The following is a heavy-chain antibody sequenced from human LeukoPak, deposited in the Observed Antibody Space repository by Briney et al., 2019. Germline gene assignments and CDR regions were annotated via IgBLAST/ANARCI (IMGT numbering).Heavy chain of an antibody. Sequence: PSETLSLTCTVSGGSISSSSYYWGWIRQPPGKGLEWIGSIYYSGSAYYNPSLKSRVTISVDTSKNQFSLKLSSVTAADTAVYYCARQQRSGDSRAPAKPFDYWGQGTLVTVSS. CDR3: ARQQRSGDSRAPAKPFDY. D-gene: IGHD3-22*01. CDR2: IYYSGSA. CDR1: GGSISSSSYY. J-gene: IGHJ4*02. V-gene: IGHV4-39*01.